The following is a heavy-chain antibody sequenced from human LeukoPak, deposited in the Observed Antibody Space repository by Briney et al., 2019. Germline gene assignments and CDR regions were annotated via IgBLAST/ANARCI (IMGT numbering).Heavy chain of an antibody. V-gene: IGHV4-39*01. CDR2: IYYSGST. J-gene: IGHJ6*03. D-gene: IGHD3-10*01. CDR3: ASVRRGFGESSKYYAYYYMGV. CDR1: GGSISSRSYI. Sequence: SETLSLTCTVSGGSISSRSYIWGWIRKPPGKGLEWIGNIYYSGSTYYNPSLKSRVTLSLDTSKNQSSLKLSSVTAADTAVYYCASVRRGFGESSKYYAYYYMGVWGKGTTVTISS.